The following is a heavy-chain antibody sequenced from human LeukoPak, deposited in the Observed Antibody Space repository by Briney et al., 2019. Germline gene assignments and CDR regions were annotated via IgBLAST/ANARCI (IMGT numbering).Heavy chain of an antibody. CDR2: IYSGGST. V-gene: IGHV3-53*04. J-gene: IGHJ4*02. CDR3: ARHLLDYTLDY. Sequence: GGSLRLSCAASGFTVSRNYMSWVRQAPGKGLEWVSVIYSGGSTYYADSVKGRFTISRHNSKNTLYLQMNSLRAEDTAVYYCARHLLDYTLDYWGQGTLVTVSS. CDR1: GFTVSRNY. D-gene: IGHD4-11*01.